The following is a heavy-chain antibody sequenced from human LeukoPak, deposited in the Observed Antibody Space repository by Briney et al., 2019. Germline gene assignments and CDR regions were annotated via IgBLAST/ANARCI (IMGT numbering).Heavy chain of an antibody. D-gene: IGHD4-17*01. J-gene: IGHJ3*01. V-gene: IGHV3-7*01. Sequence: GGSLRLSCAASGFTFSSNWMGRVRQAPGRGLEWVANIKQDGNEKFYVDSVKGRFTISRDNAKNSLYLEMHSLRAEDTAVYYWAKTRGVTTVTPHAFDFWGQGTMVIGSS. CDR2: IKQDGNEK. CDR3: AKTRGVTTVTPHAFDF. CDR1: GFTFSSNW.